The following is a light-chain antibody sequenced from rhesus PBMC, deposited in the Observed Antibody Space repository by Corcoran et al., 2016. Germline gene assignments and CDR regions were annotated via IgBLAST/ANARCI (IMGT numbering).Light chain of an antibody. Sequence: DIQMSQSPSSLSASVGDRVTIACRASQDITRYLHWYQQKPGKVPNIQIDYANTLASGVPSRFSGSGSGTEFNLTISSLQPENFATYYCQQGNVNPLTFGGVTKVEVK. J-gene: IGKJ4*01. CDR2: YAN. CDR1: QDITRY. V-gene: IGKV1-32*02. CDR3: QQGNVNPLT.